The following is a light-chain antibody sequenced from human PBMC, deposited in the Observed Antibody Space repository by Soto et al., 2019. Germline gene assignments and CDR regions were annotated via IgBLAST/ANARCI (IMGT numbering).Light chain of an antibody. Sequence: QSALTQPRSVSGSPGQSVTISCTGTNSDVGGYNYVSWYQQYPGKAPKLMISGVSERPSGVPDRIFGSKSYTTASLTVSGLQAEDEADYYCSSFAGTNSFVFGTGTKVTVL. J-gene: IGLJ1*01. CDR1: NSDVGGYNY. CDR3: SSFAGTNSFV. CDR2: GVS. V-gene: IGLV2-11*01.